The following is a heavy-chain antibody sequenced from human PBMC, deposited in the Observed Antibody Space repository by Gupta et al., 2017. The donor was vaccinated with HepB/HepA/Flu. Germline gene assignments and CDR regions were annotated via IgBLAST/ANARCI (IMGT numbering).Heavy chain of an antibody. CDR1: GITFSTYW. J-gene: IGHJ3*02. D-gene: IGHD1-26*01. CDR2: IAQDESEK. Sequence: EVQLVESGGVFVQSGGSLRLSCAASGITFSTYWITWVRQTPWKGLEWVANIAQDESEKYYVDSVKGRFTISRDNAKNSQFLQMNSLRPEDTAVYFCARGWAALEIWGQGTMVTVSS. CDR3: ARGWAALEI. V-gene: IGHV3-7*01.